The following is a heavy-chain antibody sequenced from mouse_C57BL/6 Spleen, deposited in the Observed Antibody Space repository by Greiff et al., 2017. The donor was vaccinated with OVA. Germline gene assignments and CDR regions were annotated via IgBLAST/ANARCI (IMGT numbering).Heavy chain of an antibody. J-gene: IGHJ2*01. V-gene: IGHV5-6*01. CDR3: ARDDYVDY. CDR1: GFTFSSYG. D-gene: IGHD2-4*01. CDR2: ISSGGSYT. Sequence: EVKLVESGGDLVKPGGSLKLSCAASGFTFSSYGMSWVRQTPDKRLEWVATISSGGSYTYYPYSVKGRFTISRDNAKNTLYLQMSSLKSEDTAMYYCARDDYVDYWGQGTTLTVSS.